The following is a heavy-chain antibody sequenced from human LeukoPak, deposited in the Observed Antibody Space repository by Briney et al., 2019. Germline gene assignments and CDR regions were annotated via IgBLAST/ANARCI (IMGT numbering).Heavy chain of an antibody. CDR3: ARSGCSSTSCYQADY. CDR1: GYSISSGYY. Sequence: MSSETLSLTCTVSGYSISSGYYWGWIRQPPGKGLEWIGRIYTSGNTNYNPSLKSRVTISVDTSKNQFSLKLSSVTAADTAVYYCARSGCSSTSCYQADYWGQGTLVTVSS. D-gene: IGHD2-2*01. CDR2: IYTSGNT. J-gene: IGHJ4*02. V-gene: IGHV4-38-2*02.